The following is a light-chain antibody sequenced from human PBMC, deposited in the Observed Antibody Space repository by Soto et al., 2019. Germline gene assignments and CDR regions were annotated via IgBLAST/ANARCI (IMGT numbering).Light chain of an antibody. V-gene: IGKV1-6*01. Sequence: AIQMTQSPSSLSASVGDRVTISCRAIQGIRNDLAWYQQKPGRAPKLLIFAASNLQSGVPSRFSGSGSGTDFTLTISRLQPEDFATYYCLQLYNSFSPWTFGQGAKVDIK. CDR3: LQLYNSFSPWT. J-gene: IGKJ1*01. CDR2: AAS. CDR1: QGIRND.